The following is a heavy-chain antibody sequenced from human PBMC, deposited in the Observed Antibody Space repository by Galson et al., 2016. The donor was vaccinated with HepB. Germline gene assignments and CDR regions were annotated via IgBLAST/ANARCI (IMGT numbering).Heavy chain of an antibody. Sequence: SLRLSCAASGFIFSNSGMQWVRQAPGKGLEWVAVISHDGSNKYYADSVKGRFTISRDNSKNTVYLQMDSLRVEDTAVFYCARDDLRYCHSNSCPFYFYGLNVWGQGTTVIVSS. D-gene: IGHD2-2*01. CDR2: ISHDGSNK. J-gene: IGHJ6*02. CDR1: GFIFSNSG. V-gene: IGHV3-30-3*01. CDR3: ARDDLRYCHSNSCPFYFYGLNV.